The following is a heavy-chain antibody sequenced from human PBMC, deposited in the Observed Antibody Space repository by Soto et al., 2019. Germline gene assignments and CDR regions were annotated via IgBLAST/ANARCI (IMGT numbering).Heavy chain of an antibody. V-gene: IGHV1-69*08. D-gene: IGHD3-10*01. CDR1: GGTFSSYT. Sequence: QVQLVQSGAEVKKPGSSVKVSCKASGGTFSSYTISWVRQAPGQGLEWMGRIIPILGIANYAQKFQGRVTITAEKSTSTAYMELSSLRSEDTAVYYCARDRWLLWFGELLNYYYYGMDVWGQGTTVTVSS. CDR2: IIPILGIA. CDR3: ARDRWLLWFGELLNYYYYGMDV. J-gene: IGHJ6*02.